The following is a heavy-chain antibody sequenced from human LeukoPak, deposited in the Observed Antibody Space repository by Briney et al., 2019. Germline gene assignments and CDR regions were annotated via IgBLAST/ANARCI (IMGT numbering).Heavy chain of an antibody. V-gene: IGHV3-53*01. CDR3: ARVGTYYYDSSGYYY. Sequence: GGSLRLSYAASGFSVSSNYMSWVRQAPGKGLEWVSVISSGGYTYYADSVKGRFTISRDNSKNTLYLQMNSLRAEDTAVYYCARVGTYYYDSSGYYYWGQGTLVTVSS. J-gene: IGHJ4*02. D-gene: IGHD3-22*01. CDR2: ISSGGYT. CDR1: GFSVSSNY.